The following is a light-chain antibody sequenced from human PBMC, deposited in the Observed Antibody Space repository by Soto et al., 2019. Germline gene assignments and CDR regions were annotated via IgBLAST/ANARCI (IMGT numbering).Light chain of an antibody. V-gene: IGLV2-14*01. J-gene: IGLJ1*01. CDR2: DVS. Sequence: QSALTQPASVSGSPGQSITISCTGTSSDVGGSNYVSWYQQHPGKAPKLMIYDVSNRPSGVSNRFSGSKSGNTASLTISGLHAEDEADYCCGSYTSSSTLYVLGIGTHVPV. CDR3: GSYTSSSTLYV. CDR1: SSDVGGSNY.